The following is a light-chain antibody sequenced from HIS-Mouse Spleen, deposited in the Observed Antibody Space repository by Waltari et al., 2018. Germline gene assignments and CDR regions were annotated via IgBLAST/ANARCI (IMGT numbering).Light chain of an antibody. J-gene: IGLJ3*02. CDR1: SRDVGSYNL. CDR2: EGS. V-gene: IGLV2-23*03. CDR3: CSYAGSSTFGV. Sequence: QSALTQPASVSGSPGQSITIPCTGTSRDVGSYNLVSWYQPHPGKAPKIMIYEGSKRPSGVSNRFSGSKSGNTASLTISGLQAEDEADYYCCSYAGSSTFGVFGGGTKLTVL.